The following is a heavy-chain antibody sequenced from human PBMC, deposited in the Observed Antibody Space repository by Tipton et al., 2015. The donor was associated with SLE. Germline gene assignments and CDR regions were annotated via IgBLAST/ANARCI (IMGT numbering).Heavy chain of an antibody. CDR3: ARGLLMVYAIHGRYFDY. Sequence: TLSLTCTVSGGSISSSSYYWGWIRQPPGKGLEWIGSIYHSGSAYYKPSLKSRVTILVDTSKNQFSLKLSSVTAADTAVYYCARGLLMVYAIHGRYFDYWGQGTLVTVSS. D-gene: IGHD2-8*01. V-gene: IGHV4-39*07. CDR2: IYHSGSA. J-gene: IGHJ4*02. CDR1: GGSISSSSYY.